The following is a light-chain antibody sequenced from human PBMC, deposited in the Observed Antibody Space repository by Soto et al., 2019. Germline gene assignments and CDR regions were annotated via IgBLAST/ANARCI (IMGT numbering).Light chain of an antibody. J-gene: IGLJ2*01. CDR3: SSYTNSRTLV. Sequence: QSALTQPASVSGSPGQSITISCTGTSSDIGAYNYVSWYQQHPGKAPELMIYDVSNRPSGVSNRFSGSKSGNTASLTISGIQAEDEADYYCSSYTNSRTLVFGGGTKVTVL. CDR2: DVS. CDR1: SSDIGAYNY. V-gene: IGLV2-14*01.